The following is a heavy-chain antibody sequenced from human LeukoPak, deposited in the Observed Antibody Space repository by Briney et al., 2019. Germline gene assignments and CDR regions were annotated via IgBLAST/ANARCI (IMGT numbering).Heavy chain of an antibody. Sequence: GGSLRLSCAASGFTFSSYWMSWVRQAPGKGLEWVANIKQDGSEKYYVDSVKGRFTISRDNAKNSLYLQMNSLRAEDTAVYYCARDGYRYDFWSGYQHYYYYGMDVWGQGTTVTVSS. CDR1: GFTFSSYW. D-gene: IGHD3-3*01. CDR2: IKQDGSEK. J-gene: IGHJ6*02. CDR3: ARDGYRYDFWSGYQHYYYYGMDV. V-gene: IGHV3-7*03.